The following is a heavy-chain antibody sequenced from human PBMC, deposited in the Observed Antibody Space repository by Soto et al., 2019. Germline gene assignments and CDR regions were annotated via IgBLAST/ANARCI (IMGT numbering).Heavy chain of an antibody. Sequence: GGSLRLSCAASGFTFSIYTMNWVRQAPGKGLEWVSSISPSSDYIYYADSLKGRFTISRVNTKNSLYLQMNSLGVEDTAVYYCARGHIVVLPAASRAYYYGLDVWGQGTTVTVSS. CDR2: ISPSSDYI. J-gene: IGHJ6*02. V-gene: IGHV3-21*01. CDR1: GFTFSIYT. D-gene: IGHD2-2*01. CDR3: ARGHIVVLPAASRAYYYGLDV.